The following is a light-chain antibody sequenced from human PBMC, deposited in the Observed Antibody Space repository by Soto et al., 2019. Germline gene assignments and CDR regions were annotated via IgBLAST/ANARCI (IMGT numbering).Light chain of an antibody. J-gene: IGLJ2*01. Sequence: QSVLTQPPSVSAAPGQTVTISCSGSTSNIGNNYVSWYQQFPGRAPKLLIFYNDNRPSGMPDRFSGSKSGTSATLGITGLQTVDESEYYCGTWDNSLCGVVFGGGTKLTVL. CDR1: TSNIGNNY. CDR2: YND. V-gene: IGLV1-51*01. CDR3: GTWDNSLCGVV.